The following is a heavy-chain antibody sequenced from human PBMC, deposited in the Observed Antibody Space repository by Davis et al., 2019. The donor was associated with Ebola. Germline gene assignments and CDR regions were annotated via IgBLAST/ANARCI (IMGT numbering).Heavy chain of an antibody. D-gene: IGHD5-12*01. CDR2: FDPEHGET. CDR3: TTPGGQDSGYDVFDI. J-gene: IGHJ3*02. CDR1: GYTLTELS. V-gene: IGHV1-24*01. Sequence: ASVKVSCKVSGYTLTELSMHWVRQAPGKGLEWMGGFDPEHGETIYAQRFQGRVTVTRDTSTTTVYMDLSSLRSEDTALYYCTTPGGQDSGYDVFDIWGQGTMVTVSS.